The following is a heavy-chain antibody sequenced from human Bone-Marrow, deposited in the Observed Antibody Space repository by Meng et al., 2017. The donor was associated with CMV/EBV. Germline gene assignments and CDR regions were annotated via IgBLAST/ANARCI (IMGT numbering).Heavy chain of an antibody. Sequence: GESLKISCAASRFAFSTYWMHWVRQVPGKGLVWVSRINSDGSSAIYADSVKGRFTVSRDNAKSTLYLQMNSLRAEDTAVYFCARGRRGWLKDYWGQGTLVTVSS. D-gene: IGHD6-19*01. CDR1: RFAFSTYW. CDR2: INSDGSSA. CDR3: ARGRRGWLKDY. J-gene: IGHJ4*02. V-gene: IGHV3-74*01.